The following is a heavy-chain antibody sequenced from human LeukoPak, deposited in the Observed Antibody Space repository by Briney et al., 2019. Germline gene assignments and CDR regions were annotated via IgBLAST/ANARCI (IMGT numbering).Heavy chain of an antibody. Sequence: GGSLRLSCTASGVRFSSHAMSWVRQAPGKGPEWVSGITGSGGSIYYAESVKGRFTISRDNSKNTLYLQMNSLRVEDTAVYYCAKGEAARRRGDAFDIWGQGTMVTVSS. CDR1: GVRFSSHA. D-gene: IGHD6-6*01. V-gene: IGHV3-23*01. CDR2: ITGSGGSI. CDR3: AKGEAARRRGDAFDI. J-gene: IGHJ3*02.